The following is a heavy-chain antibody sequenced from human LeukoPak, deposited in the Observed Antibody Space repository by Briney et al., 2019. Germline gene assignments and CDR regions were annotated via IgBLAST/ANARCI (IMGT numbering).Heavy chain of an antibody. Sequence: SVKVSCKASGGTFSSYAISWVRQAPGQGLEWMGRIIPILGIANYAQKFQGRVTITADKSTSTAYMELSSLRSEDTAVYYCARGHTLYYESTAYYYFDYWGQGTLVTVSS. CDR3: ARGHTLYYESTAYYYFDY. CDR2: IIPILGIA. D-gene: IGHD3-22*01. CDR1: GGTFSSYA. J-gene: IGHJ4*02. V-gene: IGHV1-69*04.